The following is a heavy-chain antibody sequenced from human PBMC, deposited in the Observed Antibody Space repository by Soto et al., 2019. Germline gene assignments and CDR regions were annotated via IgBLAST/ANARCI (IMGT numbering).Heavy chain of an antibody. CDR3: AGTTSLQWYSMDF. CDR2: TYYRSRXDN. V-gene: IGHV6-1*01. D-gene: IGHD1-7*01. Sequence: SQTLSLTCAISGDSVSSNSAAWNWIRQSPXXGLEWLXRTYYRSRXDNDYAVSVNSRIIVNPDTSKTQFSLNLNCVTPEDTAVYYCAGTTSLQWYSMDFCEKGTKVTVSS. J-gene: IGHJ6*03. CDR1: GDSVSSNSAA.